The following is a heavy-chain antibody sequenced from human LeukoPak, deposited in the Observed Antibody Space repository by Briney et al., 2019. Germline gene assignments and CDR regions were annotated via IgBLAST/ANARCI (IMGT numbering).Heavy chain of an antibody. Sequence: ASVKVSCKASGYTFTGYYMHWVRQAPGQGLEWMGWINPNSGGTNYAQKFQGRVTMTRDTSISTAYMELSRLRSDDTAVYYCARLDSSGYYYHFQHWGQGTLVTVSS. CDR1: GYTFTGYY. J-gene: IGHJ1*01. CDR2: INPNSGGT. D-gene: IGHD3-22*01. CDR3: ARLDSSGYYYHFQH. V-gene: IGHV1-2*02.